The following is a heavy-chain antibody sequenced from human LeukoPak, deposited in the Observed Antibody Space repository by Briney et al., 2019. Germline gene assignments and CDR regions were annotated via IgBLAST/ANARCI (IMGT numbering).Heavy chain of an antibody. CDR2: INLYSGGA. V-gene: IGHV1-2*02. D-gene: IGHD2-15*01. Sequence: VASVKVSCKASGYIFTDYFIHWVRQAPGQGLEWMGCINLYSGGAHSAQKFQDRLTMTRDTSINTAYMELSSLRSDDTAVYYCARDILGRSNGGSNYFGMEVWGQGTTVTVSS. CDR3: ARDILGRSNGGSNYFGMEV. CDR1: GYIFTDYF. J-gene: IGHJ6*02.